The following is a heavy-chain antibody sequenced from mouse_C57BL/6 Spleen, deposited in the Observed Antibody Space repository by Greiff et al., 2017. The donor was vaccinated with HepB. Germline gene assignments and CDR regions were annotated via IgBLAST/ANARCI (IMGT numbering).Heavy chain of an antibody. CDR2: INPNNGGT. CDR1: GYTFTDYY. D-gene: IGHD1-1*02. Sequence: EVQLQQSGPELVKPGASVKISCKASGYTFTDYYMNWVKQSHGKSLEWIGDINPNNGGTSYNQKFKGKATLTVDKSSSTAYMELRSLTSEDSAVYYCARSRGGYYFDYWGQSTTLTVSS. J-gene: IGHJ2*01. V-gene: IGHV1-26*01. CDR3: ARSRGGYYFDY.